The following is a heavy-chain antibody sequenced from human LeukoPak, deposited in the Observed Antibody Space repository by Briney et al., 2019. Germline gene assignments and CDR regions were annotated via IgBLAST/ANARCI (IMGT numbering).Heavy chain of an antibody. CDR2: ISSNGGST. D-gene: IGHD6-13*01. Sequence: QPGGSLRLSCAASGFTFSSYAMHWVRQAPGKGLEYVSAISSNGGSTYYANSVKGRFTISRDNSKNTLYLQMGSLRAEDMAVYYCARNEGGIAAAGHFDYWGQGTLVTVSS. CDR3: ARNEGGIAAAGHFDY. CDR1: GFTFSSYA. J-gene: IGHJ4*02. V-gene: IGHV3-64*01.